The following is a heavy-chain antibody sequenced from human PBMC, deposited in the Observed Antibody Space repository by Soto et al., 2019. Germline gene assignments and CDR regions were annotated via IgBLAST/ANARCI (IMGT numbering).Heavy chain of an antibody. CDR2: ISYDGSDK. V-gene: IGHV3-30*18. CDR1: LLTFSSYG. D-gene: IGHD3-16*01. CDR3: AKTAGYDYVWGSSGLDP. J-gene: IGHJ5*02. Sequence: VGPLRVSWTGSLLTFSSYGRHWVRQNPVKGLEWVAVISYDGSDKYYGDSVKGRFTISRDDSKNTLYLQMNSLRVEDTAIYYCAKTAGYDYVWGSSGLDPWGQGTLVT.